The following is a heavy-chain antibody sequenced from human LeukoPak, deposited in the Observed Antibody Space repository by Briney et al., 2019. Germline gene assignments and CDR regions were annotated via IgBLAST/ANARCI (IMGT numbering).Heavy chain of an antibody. Sequence: PSETLSLTCTVSGGSLSSSNWWSWVRQPPGKGLEWIGEIYHSGSTNYNPSLKSRVTISVDKSKNQFSLKLSSVTAADTAVYYCARGTVSGSYHYIDAFDIWGQGTMVTVSS. V-gene: IGHV4-4*02. J-gene: IGHJ3*02. D-gene: IGHD1-26*01. CDR1: GGSLSSSNW. CDR3: ARGTVSGSYHYIDAFDI. CDR2: IYHSGST.